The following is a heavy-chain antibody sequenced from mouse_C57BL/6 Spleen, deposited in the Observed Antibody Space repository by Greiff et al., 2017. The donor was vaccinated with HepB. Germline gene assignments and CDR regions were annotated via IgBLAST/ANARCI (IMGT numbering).Heavy chain of an antibody. D-gene: IGHD3-2*02. J-gene: IGHJ4*01. CDR1: GYTFTSYG. CDR3: ARKDSSGYPSYAMDY. CDR2: IYPRSGNT. V-gene: IGHV1-81*01. Sequence: VQLKESGAELARPGASVKLSCKASGYTFTSYGISWVKQRTGQGLEWIGEIYPRSGNTYYNEKFKGKATLTADKSSSTAYMELRSLTSEDSAVYFCARKDSSGYPSYAMDYWGQGTSVTVSS.